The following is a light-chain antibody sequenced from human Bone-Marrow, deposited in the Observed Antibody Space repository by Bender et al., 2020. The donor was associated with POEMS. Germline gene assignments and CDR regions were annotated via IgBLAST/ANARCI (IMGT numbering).Light chain of an antibody. J-gene: IGLJ1*01. CDR1: SSDVGAYNS. CDR3: CSFVRSSLPYV. Sequence: QSALTQVGSVSGSPGQSITISCTGTSSDVGAYNSVSWYQLHPGKGPKLVIYEVTYRPSGVSNRVSGSRSGNTASLTISGLQADDDADYYCCSFVRSSLPYVFGSGTKVTVL. V-gene: IGLV2-14*01. CDR2: EVT.